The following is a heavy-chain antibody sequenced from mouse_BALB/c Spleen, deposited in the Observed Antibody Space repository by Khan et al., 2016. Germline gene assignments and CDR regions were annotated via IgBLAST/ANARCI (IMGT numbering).Heavy chain of an antibody. V-gene: IGHV5-17*02. D-gene: IGHD1-2*01. J-gene: IGHJ1*01. Sequence: EVELVESGGGLVQPGGSRKLSCAASGCTFSSFGMHWVRQAPEKGLEWVAYISSGSSTIYYADTVKGRFTISRDNPKNTLFLQMTSLRSEDTAMYYCARSDITTALYWYFDVWGAGTTVTVSS. CDR2: ISSGSSTI. CDR3: ARSDITTALYWYFDV. CDR1: GCTFSSFG.